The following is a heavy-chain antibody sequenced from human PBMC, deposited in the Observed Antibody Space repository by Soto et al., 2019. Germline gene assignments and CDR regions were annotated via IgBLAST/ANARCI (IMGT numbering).Heavy chain of an antibody. CDR3: ARNPDTNYYYGMDV. Sequence: QVQLVQSGAEVKKPGSSVKVSCKASGGTFSSYAISWVRQAPGQGLEWMGGIIPIFGTANYAQKFQGSVTITADESTSTADTELISLSSEDTAVYYCARNPDTNYYYGMDVWGQGTTVTVSS. J-gene: IGHJ6*02. CDR2: IIPIFGTA. CDR1: GGTFSSYA. V-gene: IGHV1-69*12.